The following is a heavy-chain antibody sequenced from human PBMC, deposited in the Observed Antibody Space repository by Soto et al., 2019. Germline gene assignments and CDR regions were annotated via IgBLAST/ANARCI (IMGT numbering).Heavy chain of an antibody. Sequence: KSSETLSLSCTVSGGSISSGGYYGSWIRQHPGKGLEWIGCIYYSGSTYYNPSLKSRVTISVDTSKNQFSLKLSSVTAADTAVYYCARLILYDQPYFDYWGQGTLVTVSS. CDR2: IYYSGST. J-gene: IGHJ4*02. D-gene: IGHD5-12*01. CDR1: GGSISSGGYY. CDR3: ARLILYDQPYFDY. V-gene: IGHV4-31*03.